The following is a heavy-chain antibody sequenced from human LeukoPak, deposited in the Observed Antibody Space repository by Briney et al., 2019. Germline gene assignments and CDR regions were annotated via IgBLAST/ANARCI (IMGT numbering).Heavy chain of an antibody. V-gene: IGHV3-7*03. Sequence: GGSLRLSCAASGLTFSSYWMTWVRQAPGKGLEWVANIKEDGSEKHYADSVKGRFTISRDNAKNTLYLQMNSLRAEDTAVYYCARWYYYGYDDCWGQGTLVTVSS. CDR1: GLTFSSYW. J-gene: IGHJ4*02. D-gene: IGHD3-10*01. CDR2: IKEDGSEK. CDR3: ARWYYYGYDDC.